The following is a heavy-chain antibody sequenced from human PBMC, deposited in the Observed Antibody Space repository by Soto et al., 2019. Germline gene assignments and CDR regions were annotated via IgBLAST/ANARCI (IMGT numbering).Heavy chain of an antibody. Sequence: EVQLVESGGGLVQXGGSLRLXCAXXXXXVXXNYMSWXRQAPGKGLECVSVIYSGGTTYYADSVKGRFTISRDNSKNTLYLQMDSLSAADTAIYYCARLDLPGYGRGDDLWGQGSLVTVSS. D-gene: IGHD2-15*01. CDR1: XXXVXXNY. CDR2: IYSGGTT. V-gene: IGHV3-66*04. J-gene: IGHJ5*02. CDR3: ARLDLPGYGRGDDL.